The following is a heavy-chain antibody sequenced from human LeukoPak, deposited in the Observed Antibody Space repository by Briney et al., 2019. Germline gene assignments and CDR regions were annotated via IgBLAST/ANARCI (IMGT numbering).Heavy chain of an antibody. CDR2: INSDGSTA. D-gene: IGHD4-17*01. CDR1: GFSFSSSW. CDR3: ARDSTPEALGGYGDSPILDY. Sequence: GGSLRLSCAASGFSFSSSWMHWVRQAPGKGLVWVSRINSDGSTANYADSVKGRFTISRDNAKNTLYLQMNSLRAEDTAVYYCARDSTPEALGGYGDSPILDYWGQGTLVTVSS. V-gene: IGHV3-74*01. J-gene: IGHJ4*02.